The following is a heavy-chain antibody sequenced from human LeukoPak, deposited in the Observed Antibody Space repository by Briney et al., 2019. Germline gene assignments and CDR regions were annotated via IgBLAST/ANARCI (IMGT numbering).Heavy chain of an antibody. CDR3: AGAYKSRGWLMYYFDY. J-gene: IGHJ4*02. CDR2: IWYDGSNK. V-gene: IGHV3-33*01. D-gene: IGHD5-12*01. CDR1: GFTLSSYG. Sequence: GGSLRLSCAASGFTLSSYGMHWVRQAPGKGLEWVAVIWYDGSNKYYADSVKGRFTMSRDNSKNTLYLQMNSLRVEDTAVYYCAGAYKSRGWLMYYFDYWGQGTLVTVSS.